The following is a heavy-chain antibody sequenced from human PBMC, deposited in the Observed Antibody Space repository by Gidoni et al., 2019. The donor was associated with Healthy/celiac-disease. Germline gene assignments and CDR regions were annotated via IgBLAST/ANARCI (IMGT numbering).Heavy chain of an antibody. D-gene: IGHD3-10*01. CDR1: GFTFSNSW. V-gene: IGHV3-15*07. J-gene: IGHJ4*02. Sequence: EVQLVESGGGLVKPGGSLRLACAASGFTFSNSWMNWVRQAPGKGLEWVGRIKSKTEGGTTDYAAPVKGRFTISRDDSNNTLYLQMNSLKTEDTAVYYCTTDGSGSYKGYWGQGTLVTVSS. CDR2: IKSKTEGGTT. CDR3: TTDGSGSYKGY.